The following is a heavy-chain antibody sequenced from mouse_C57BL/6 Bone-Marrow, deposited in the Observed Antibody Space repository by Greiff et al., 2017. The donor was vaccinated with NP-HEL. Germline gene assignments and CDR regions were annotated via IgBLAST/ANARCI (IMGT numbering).Heavy chain of an antibody. V-gene: IGHV7-3*01. D-gene: IGHD2-4*01. J-gene: IGHJ4*01. CDR1: GFTFTDYY. CDR3: ARSIYYDYADDPFYGMDY. Sequence: EVQLVESGGGLVQPGGSLSLSCAASGFTFTDYYMSWVRQPPGKALEWVGFIRYTATGYTIEYSASVTGRFSISSDNSQSIHYQQMNALRAEDSATYYCARSIYYDYADDPFYGMDYWGQGTSVTVSS. CDR2: IRYTATGYTI.